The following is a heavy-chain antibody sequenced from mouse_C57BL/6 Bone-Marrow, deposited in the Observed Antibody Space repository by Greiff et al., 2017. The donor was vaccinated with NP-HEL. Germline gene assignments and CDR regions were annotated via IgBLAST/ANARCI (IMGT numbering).Heavy chain of an antibody. Sequence: EVKLVESGGGLVQPGGSLKLSCAASGFTFSDYGMAWVRQAPRKGPEWVAFISNLAYSIYYADTVTGRFTISRENAKNTLYLEMSSLRSEDTAMYYCARAEDYGSSFAYWGQGTLVTVSA. CDR1: GFTFSDYG. V-gene: IGHV5-15*01. CDR3: ARAEDYGSSFAY. CDR2: ISNLAYSI. D-gene: IGHD1-1*01. J-gene: IGHJ3*01.